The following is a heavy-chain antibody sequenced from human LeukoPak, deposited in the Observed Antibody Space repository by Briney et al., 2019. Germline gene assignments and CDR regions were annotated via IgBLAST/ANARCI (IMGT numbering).Heavy chain of an antibody. Sequence: SETLSLNCTVSGGSIRNQYWAWMRQPAGKGLEWIGRIFATGHTESNPSLRSRVTISADMSRNQLSLRLTSVTAADTALYYCAREWPGSYDALTGLYEGGYFYDKWGQGTLVTVSA. CDR2: IFATGHT. CDR1: GGSIRNQY. D-gene: IGHD3-16*01. V-gene: IGHV4-4*07. J-gene: IGHJ4*02. CDR3: AREWPGSYDALTGLYEGGYFYDK.